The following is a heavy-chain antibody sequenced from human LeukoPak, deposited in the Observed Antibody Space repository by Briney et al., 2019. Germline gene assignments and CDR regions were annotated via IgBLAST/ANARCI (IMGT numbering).Heavy chain of an antibody. J-gene: IGHJ3*01. CDR1: GGTLSSYV. D-gene: IGHD3-22*01. V-gene: IGHV1-69*05. CDR3: ARDGPSYCDSSGGALT. Sequence: SVKVSCKASGGTLSSYVISWVRQAPGQGLEWMGRVIPIFGTANYAQKFQGRVTITTDESTTTAYMELSSLRSEDTAVYYCARDGPSYCDSSGGALTWGQGAMVTVSS. CDR2: VIPIFGTA.